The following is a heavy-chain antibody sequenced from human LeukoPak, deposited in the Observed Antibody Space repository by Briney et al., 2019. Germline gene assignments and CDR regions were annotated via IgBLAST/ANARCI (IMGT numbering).Heavy chain of an antibody. Sequence: SENLSLTCTVAAVSISSNYWSWIRQPPGQGLEWIGFIFYGVRNNYNPSLKSGATISVDTAKNQFCLKLSPVTAADTGVYYSASSLYYCGSGQNWFDPWGQGTLVTVSS. CDR1: AVSISSNY. CDR2: IFYGVRN. J-gene: IGHJ5*01. CDR3: ASSLYYCGSGQNWFDP. V-gene: IGHV4-59*01. D-gene: IGHD3-10*01.